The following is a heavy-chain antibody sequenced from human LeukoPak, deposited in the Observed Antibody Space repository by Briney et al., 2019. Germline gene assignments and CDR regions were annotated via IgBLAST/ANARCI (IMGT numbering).Heavy chain of an antibody. CDR1: GYSFTSYW. J-gene: IGHJ4*02. CDR2: IYPDDSDT. Sequence: GESLKISCKGSGYSFTSYWIGWVRQMPGKGLEWMGIIYPDDSDTRYSPSFQGQVTISADKSISTAYLQWSGLKASDSAMYCCASLGDERPDYDFWSGYFDYWGQGTLVTVSS. D-gene: IGHD3-3*01. V-gene: IGHV5-51*01. CDR3: ASLGDERPDYDFWSGYFDY.